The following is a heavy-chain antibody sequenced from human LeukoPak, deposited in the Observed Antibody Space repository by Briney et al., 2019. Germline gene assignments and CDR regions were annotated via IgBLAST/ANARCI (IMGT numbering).Heavy chain of an antibody. J-gene: IGHJ6*03. V-gene: IGHV1-2*02. CDR1: GYAFTAYY. CDR3: ARDRGVDYCSGGSCSHYYYYMDV. CDR2: INPNSGDP. Sequence: ASVKVSCKASGYAFTAYYLHWVRQATGQGLEWMGWINPNSGDPNYAQNFQGRVTMTRDTSISTAYMELSRLRSDDTAVYYCARDRGVDYCSGGSCSHYYYYMDVWGKGTTVTISS. D-gene: IGHD2-15*01.